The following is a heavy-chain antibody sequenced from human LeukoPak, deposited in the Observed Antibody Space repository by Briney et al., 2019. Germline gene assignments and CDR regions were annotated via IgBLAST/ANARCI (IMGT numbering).Heavy chain of an antibody. Sequence: SETLSLTCTVSGGSISSYYWSWLRQPPGKGLEWIGYIYYSGSTNYNPSLKSRVTISVDTSKNQFSLKLSSVTAADTAVYYCARGVTPNWFDHWGQGTLVTVSS. J-gene: IGHJ5*02. D-gene: IGHD2-21*02. V-gene: IGHV4-59*08. CDR3: ARGVTPNWFDH. CDR1: GGSISSYY. CDR2: IYYSGST.